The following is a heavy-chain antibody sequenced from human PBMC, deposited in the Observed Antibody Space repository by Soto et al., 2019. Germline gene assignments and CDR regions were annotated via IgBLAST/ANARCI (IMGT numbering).Heavy chain of an antibody. J-gene: IGHJ3*02. V-gene: IGHV3-30*18. D-gene: IGHD5-12*01. CDR2: ISYDGSNK. CDR3: AKTDGYNYGAFDI. CDR1: GFTFSSYG. Sequence: PGGSLRLSCAASGFTFSSYGMHWVRQAPGKGLEWVAVISYDGSNKYYADSVKGRFTISRDNSKNTLYLQMNSLRAEDTAVYYCAKTDGYNYGAFDIWGQETMVTVSS.